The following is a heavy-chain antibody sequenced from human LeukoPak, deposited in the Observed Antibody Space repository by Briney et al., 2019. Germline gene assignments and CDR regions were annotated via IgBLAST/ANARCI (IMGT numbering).Heavy chain of an antibody. CDR2: ISYDGSNK. Sequence: GGSLRLSCAASGFTFSSYAMHWVRQAPGKGLEWVAVISYDGSNKYYADSVKGRFTIPRDNSKNTLYLQMNGLRAEDTAVYYCARAPSLLLWFGEYFDYWGQGTLVTVSS. CDR3: ARAPSLLLWFGEYFDY. CDR1: GFTFSSYA. J-gene: IGHJ4*02. D-gene: IGHD3-10*01. V-gene: IGHV3-30*04.